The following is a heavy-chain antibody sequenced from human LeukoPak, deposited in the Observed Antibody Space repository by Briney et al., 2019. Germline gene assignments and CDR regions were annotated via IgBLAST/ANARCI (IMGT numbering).Heavy chain of an antibody. D-gene: IGHD2-15*01. CDR3: AREVAATSFDP. V-gene: IGHV3-30*04. CDR1: GFTFSRYA. Sequence: GGSLRLSCAASGFTFSRYAMHWVRQAPGPGLEWLAVIAYDGSNRYYADSVKGRFTISRDNSKNMLYVQMNSLRAEDTAVYYCAREVAATSFDPWGQGTLVTVSS. J-gene: IGHJ5*02. CDR2: IAYDGSNR.